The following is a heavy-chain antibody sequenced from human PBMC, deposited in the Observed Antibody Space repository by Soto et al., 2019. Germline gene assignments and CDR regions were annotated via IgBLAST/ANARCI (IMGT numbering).Heavy chain of an antibody. D-gene: IGHD3-10*01. CDR3: AKGPYDSGSNWFDP. V-gene: IGHV3-23*01. J-gene: IGHJ5*02. Sequence: GGSLRLSCAASGFTFSSYAMSWVRQAPGKGLEWVSAISGSGGSTYYADSVKGRFTISRDNSKNTLYLQMNSLRAEDTAEYYCAKGPYDSGSNWFDPWGQGTLVTVYS. CDR1: GFTFSSYA. CDR2: ISGSGGST.